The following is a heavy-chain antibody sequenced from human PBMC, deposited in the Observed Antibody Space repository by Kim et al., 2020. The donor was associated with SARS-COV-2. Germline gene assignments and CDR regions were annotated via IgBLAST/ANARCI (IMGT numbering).Heavy chain of an antibody. CDR2: ISAYNGNT. V-gene: IGHV1-18*01. J-gene: IGHJ5*02. Sequence: ASVKVSCKASGYTFTSYGISWVRQAPGQGLEWMGWISAYNGNTNYAQKLQGRVTMTTDTSTSTAYMELRSLRSDDTAVYYCARVVGQWLVLWGGDWFDPWGQGTLVTVSS. D-gene: IGHD6-19*01. CDR3: ARVVGQWLVLWGGDWFDP. CDR1: GYTFTSYG.